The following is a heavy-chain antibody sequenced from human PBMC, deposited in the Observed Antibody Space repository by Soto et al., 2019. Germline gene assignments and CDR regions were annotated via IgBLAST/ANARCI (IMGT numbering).Heavy chain of an antibody. CDR2: IIPIFGTA. D-gene: IGHD1-26*01. J-gene: IGHJ4*02. CDR1: GGTFSSYA. Sequence: GASVKVSCKASGGTFSSYAISWVRRAPGQGLEWMGGIIPIFGTANYAQKFQGRVTITADKSTSTAYMELSSLRSEDTAVYYCARTSGSYSPFDYWGQGTLVTVSS. V-gene: IGHV1-69*06. CDR3: ARTSGSYSPFDY.